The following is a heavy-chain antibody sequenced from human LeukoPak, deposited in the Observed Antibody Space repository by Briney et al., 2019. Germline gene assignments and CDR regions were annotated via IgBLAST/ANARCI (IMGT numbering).Heavy chain of an antibody. CDR1: GFTFSSYW. CDR2: IASDGSST. D-gene: IGHD3-3*01. V-gene: IGHV3-74*01. J-gene: IGHJ4*02. Sequence: GGSLRLSCAASGFTFSSYWMNWVRQAPGKGLVWVSRIASDGSSTTYADSVKGRSSISRDNAKNTLYLQMNTLRAEDTAVYYCAKSAYYDFWSGYYGEYWGQGTLVTVSS. CDR3: AKSAYYDFWSGYYGEY.